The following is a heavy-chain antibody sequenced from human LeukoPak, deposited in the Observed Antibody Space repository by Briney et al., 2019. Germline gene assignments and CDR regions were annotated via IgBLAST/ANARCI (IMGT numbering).Heavy chain of an antibody. J-gene: IGHJ4*02. CDR2: MNPNSGNT. V-gene: IGHV1-8*01. CDR1: GYTFTSYD. Sequence: LGASVKVSCKASGYTFTSYDINWVRQATGQGLEWMGWMNPNSGNTGYAQKFQGRVTMTRNTSISTAYMELSSLRSEDTAVYYCARGQARRGIAAAVYWGQGTLVTVSS. CDR3: ARGQARRGIAAAVY. D-gene: IGHD6-13*01.